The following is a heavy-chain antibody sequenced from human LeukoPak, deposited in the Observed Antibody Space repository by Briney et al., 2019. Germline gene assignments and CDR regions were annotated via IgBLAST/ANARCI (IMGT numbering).Heavy chain of an antibody. Sequence: PGGSLRLSCAASGFTFTTYWMTWVRQAPGKGLEWVANIKQDGSDKYYVDSVKGRFTISRDNARKSVYLQMNSLRAEDTAVYYCVTGSQQHSRWGQGTLVSVSS. CDR1: GFTFTTYW. V-gene: IGHV3-7*01. CDR3: VTGSQQHSR. D-gene: IGHD1/OR15-1a*01. J-gene: IGHJ3*01. CDR2: IKQDGSDK.